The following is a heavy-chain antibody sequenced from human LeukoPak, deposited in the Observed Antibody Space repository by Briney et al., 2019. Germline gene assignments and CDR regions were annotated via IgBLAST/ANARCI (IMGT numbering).Heavy chain of an antibody. V-gene: IGHV4-4*08. Sequence: PSETLSLTRSVSGGSMFSYYWNWIRQPPGKGLEWIGYIYSNGITKYSPSLRSRGTISFATSRNQFSLRLTSVTAADTAIYYCARRAYYDSSGYHPTSGYFDLWGRGTLVTVSS. J-gene: IGHJ2*01. D-gene: IGHD3-22*01. CDR3: ARRAYYDSSGYHPTSGYFDL. CDR1: GGSMFSYY. CDR2: IYSNGIT.